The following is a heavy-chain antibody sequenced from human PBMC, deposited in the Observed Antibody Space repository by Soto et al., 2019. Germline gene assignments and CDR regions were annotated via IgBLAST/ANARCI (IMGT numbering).Heavy chain of an antibody. Sequence: SETLSLTCAVSGGSITGADSYWFWIRKPPGKGLEWIGNIFHSGSTYYTPSLQSRVTISLDTSKNHFSLKLSSVTPADTAVYYCARDRYYGSGTYYNFYSGMDVWGQGTTVTVSS. J-gene: IGHJ6*02. V-gene: IGHV4-30-4*01. CDR2: IFHSGST. CDR1: GGSITGADSY. CDR3: ARDRYYGSGTYYNFYSGMDV. D-gene: IGHD3-10*01.